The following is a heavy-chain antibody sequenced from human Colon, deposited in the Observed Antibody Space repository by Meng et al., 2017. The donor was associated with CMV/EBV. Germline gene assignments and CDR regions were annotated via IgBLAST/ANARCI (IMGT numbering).Heavy chain of an antibody. Sequence: GESLKISCAASGFSFDDYGMIWVRQVPEKGLEWVSSINWNGISTRYADSVKGRFIISRDNAKKSLYLEMDSLRADETAVYYCARKTRAYCFDSWGQGTLVTVSS. CDR1: GFSFDDYG. V-gene: IGHV3-20*04. D-gene: IGHD2-15*01. CDR2: INWNGIST. J-gene: IGHJ4*02. CDR3: ARKTRAYCFDS.